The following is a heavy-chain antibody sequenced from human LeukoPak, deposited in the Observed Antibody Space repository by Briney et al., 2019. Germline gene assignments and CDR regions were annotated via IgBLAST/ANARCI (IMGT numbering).Heavy chain of an antibody. CDR1: GFTFSTYT. J-gene: IGHJ4*02. CDR3: ARVGGSSGWYPNLIDY. V-gene: IGHV3-23*01. CDR2: IGNNGGGI. D-gene: IGHD6-19*01. Sequence: GGSLRLSCAASGFTFSTYTMYWVRHPPGKRLEWVSIIGNNGGGIHYADSVKGRFTISRDNFKNALYLQMNSLRVEDTAVYYCARVGGSSGWYPNLIDYWGQGTLVTVSS.